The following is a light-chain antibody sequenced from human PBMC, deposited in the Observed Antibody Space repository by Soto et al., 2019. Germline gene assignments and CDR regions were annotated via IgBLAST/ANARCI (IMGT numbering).Light chain of an antibody. CDR2: CAS. CDR3: QQYNNWTPRT. V-gene: IGKV3-15*01. CDR1: QTVTSSY. J-gene: IGKJ1*01. Sequence: EIMLTQSPCALSLSPGDRATLSCRASQTVTSSYLACYQQKAGQAPTLLIYCASTRATGSPARFSGSGSGTEFTLTIISLLSEDFAVYYCQQYNNWTPRTFGQGSKVDTK.